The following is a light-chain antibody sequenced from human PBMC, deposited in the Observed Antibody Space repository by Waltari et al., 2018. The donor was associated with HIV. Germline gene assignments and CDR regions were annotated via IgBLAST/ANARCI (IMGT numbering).Light chain of an antibody. V-gene: IGLV2-14*01. CDR3: SSYTSSSPL. Sequence: QSALTQPASVSGSPGQSITISCTGTSSAVGGSNYVSWYQHHPGRAPKLMIYEVSNRPSGVSNRFSGSKSGNTASLTISGLQAEDEADYYCSSYTSSSPLFGGGTKLTVL. CDR2: EVS. J-gene: IGLJ2*01. CDR1: SSAVGGSNY.